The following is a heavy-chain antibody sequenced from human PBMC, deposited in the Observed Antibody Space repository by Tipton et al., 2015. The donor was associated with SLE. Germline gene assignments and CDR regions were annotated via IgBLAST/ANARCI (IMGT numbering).Heavy chain of an antibody. V-gene: IGHV3-7*01. Sequence: SLRLSCADSGFSFSSCWMNWVRQAPGKGLEWVANIKQDGSGKYYVDSVKGRFTISRDNPEKSLYLQMNSLRAEETAIYYCARYPYDFYNWVYGLDVWGPWTTVTVPA. D-gene: IGHD1-1*01. J-gene: IGHJ6*01. CDR3: ARYPYDFYNWVYGLDV. CDR2: IKQDGSGK. CDR1: GFSFSSCW.